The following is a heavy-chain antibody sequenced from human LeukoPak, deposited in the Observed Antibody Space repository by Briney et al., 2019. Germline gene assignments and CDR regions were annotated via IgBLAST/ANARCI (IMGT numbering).Heavy chain of an antibody. D-gene: IGHD5-12*01. CDR2: IYPGDPDT. V-gene: IGHV5-51*01. CDR3: ARPASGIGLYSGYERSSYYYYYMDV. CDR1: GYSFTSYW. J-gene: IGHJ6*03. Sequence: GESLKISCKGSGYSFTSYWIGWVRQMPGKGLEWMGIIYPGDPDTRYSPSSQGQVTISADKSISTAYLQWSSLKASDTAMYYCARPASGIGLYSGYERSSYYYYYMDVWGKGTTVTVSS.